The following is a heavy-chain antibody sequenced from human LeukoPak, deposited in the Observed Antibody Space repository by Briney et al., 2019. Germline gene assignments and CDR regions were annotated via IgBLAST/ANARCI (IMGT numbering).Heavy chain of an antibody. D-gene: IGHD4-17*01. J-gene: IGHJ4*02. CDR1: GYTFTSYD. CDR3: VRGSKDYGDYRSLFDY. CDR2: MNPNSGNT. V-gene: IGHV1-8*01. Sequence: GASVKVSCKASGYTFTSYDINWVRQATGQGLEWMGWMNPNSGNTGYAQNFQGRVTMTRNTSISTAYIELSSLRSEDTALYYCVRGSKDYGDYRSLFDYWGQGTLVTVSS.